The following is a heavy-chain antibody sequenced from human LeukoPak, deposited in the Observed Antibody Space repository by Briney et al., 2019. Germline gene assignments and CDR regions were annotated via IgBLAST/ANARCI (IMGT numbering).Heavy chain of an antibody. D-gene: IGHD3-10*01. CDR3: ARQTGSGLFILP. V-gene: IGHV4-39*01. CDR2: IYYSGKT. J-gene: IGHJ4*02. Sequence: SETLSLTCTVSGVSISSSNSYWGWIRQPPGKGLEWIGSIYYSGKTYYNSSLKRRVTISIDTSANLFSLKLNSVTAADTAFYFCARQTGSGLFILPGGQGTLVTVSS. CDR1: GVSISSSNSY.